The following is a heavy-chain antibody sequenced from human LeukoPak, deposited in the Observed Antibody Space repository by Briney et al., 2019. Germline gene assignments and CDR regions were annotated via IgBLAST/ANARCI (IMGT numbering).Heavy chain of an antibody. Sequence: GGSLRLSCAVSAFTFSSYAMSWVRQAPGKGLEWVSAISGSGGSTYYADSVKGRFTISRDNSKNTLYLQMNSLRAEDTAVYYCAKATEAAGANPDYWGQGTLVTVSS. V-gene: IGHV3-23*01. D-gene: IGHD6-13*01. J-gene: IGHJ4*02. CDR2: ISGSGGST. CDR1: AFTFSSYA. CDR3: AKATEAAGANPDY.